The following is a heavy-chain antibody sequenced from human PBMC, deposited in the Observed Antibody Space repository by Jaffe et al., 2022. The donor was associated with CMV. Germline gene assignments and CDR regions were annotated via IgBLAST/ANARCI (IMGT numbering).Heavy chain of an antibody. V-gene: IGHV3-23*04. Sequence: EVQLVESGGGLVQPGGSLRLSCAASGFSFSSYAMSWVRQAPGKGLEWVSGMSGSGGSRTYYAKSVKGRFTISGDNSKNTLYLQVNSVRVEDTAVYYCAKDRRECSGTSCYYSGMDVWGQGTTVTVSS. CDR1: GFSFSSYA. CDR3: AKDRRECSGTSCYYSGMDV. D-gene: IGHD2-2*01. J-gene: IGHJ6*02. CDR2: MSGSGGSRT.